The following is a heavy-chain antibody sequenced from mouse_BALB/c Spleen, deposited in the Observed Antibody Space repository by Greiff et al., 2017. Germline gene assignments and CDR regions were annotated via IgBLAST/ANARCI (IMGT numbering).Heavy chain of an antibody. CDR3: ARSYDGYYVDY. D-gene: IGHD2-3*01. Sequence: EVQLVESGGGLVQPGGSRKLSCAASGFTFSSFGMHWVRQAPEKGLEWVAYISSGSSTIYYADTVKGRFTISRDNPKNTLFLQMTSLRSEDTAMYYCARSYDGYYVDYWGQGTTLTVSS. V-gene: IGHV5-17*02. J-gene: IGHJ2*01. CDR1: GFTFSSFG. CDR2: ISSGSSTI.